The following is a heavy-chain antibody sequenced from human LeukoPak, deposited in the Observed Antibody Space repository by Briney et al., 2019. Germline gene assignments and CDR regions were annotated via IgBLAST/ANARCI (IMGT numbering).Heavy chain of an antibody. CDR2: INHSGST. J-gene: IGHJ4*02. V-gene: IGHV4-34*01. CDR1: GGSFSGYY. CDR3: ARGSVTALRFLEWLLFDY. Sequence: SETLSLTCAVYGGSFSGYYWSWIRQPPGKGLEWIGEINHSGSTNYNPSPKSRVTISVDTSKNQFSLKLSSVTAADTAVYYCARGSVTALRFLEWLLFDYWGQGTLVTVSS. D-gene: IGHD3-3*01.